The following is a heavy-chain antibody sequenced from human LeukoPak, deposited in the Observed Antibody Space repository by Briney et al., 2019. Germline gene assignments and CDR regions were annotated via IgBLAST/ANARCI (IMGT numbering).Heavy chain of an antibody. J-gene: IGHJ5*02. D-gene: IGHD3-10*01. CDR1: GGSISSYY. Sequence: SETLSLTCAVSGGSISSYYWSWIRQPPGKGLEWIGYIYYSGSTNYNPSLKSRVTMSVDTSKNQFSLKLSSVTAADTAVYYCARIVGSYNWFDRWGQGTLVTVSS. CDR2: IYYSGST. V-gene: IGHV4-59*12. CDR3: ARIVGSYNWFDR.